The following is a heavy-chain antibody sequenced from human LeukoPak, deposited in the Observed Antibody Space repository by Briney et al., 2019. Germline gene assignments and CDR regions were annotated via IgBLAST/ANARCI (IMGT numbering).Heavy chain of an antibody. CDR1: GYSFTTYW. D-gene: IGHD6-19*01. J-gene: IGHJ6*02. V-gene: IGHV5-51*01. CDR3: ATGIKVAGTGMDV. Sequence: RSGESLKIPCKGSGYSFTTYWIGWVRQLPGKGLEWMGTVYPGDSDSRYSQSFQGQVIISADKSINTAYLQWKSLKASDTATYYCATGIKVAGTGMDVWGQGTTVTVSS. CDR2: VYPGDSDS.